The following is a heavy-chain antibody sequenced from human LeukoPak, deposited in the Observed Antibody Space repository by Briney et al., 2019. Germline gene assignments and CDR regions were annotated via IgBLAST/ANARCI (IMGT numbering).Heavy chain of an antibody. Sequence: GASVKVSCKASGYTFTVYYIHWVRQAPGQGLEWMGRINPNSGGTNYAQIFQGRVTMTRDTSISTAYMELSRLRSDDTAVYYCVRNYDSSGFSGDYWGQGTLVTVSS. CDR1: GYTFTVYY. D-gene: IGHD3-22*01. V-gene: IGHV1-2*06. CDR3: VRNYDSSGFSGDY. CDR2: INPNSGGT. J-gene: IGHJ4*02.